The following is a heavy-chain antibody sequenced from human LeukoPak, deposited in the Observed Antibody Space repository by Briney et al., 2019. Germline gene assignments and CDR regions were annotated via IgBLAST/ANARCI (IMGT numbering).Heavy chain of an antibody. Sequence: GGSLRLSCAASGFTFSSYWMSWVRQAPGKGLEWVANIKPDGSEKYYVDSVKGRFTISRDNSKNTLYLQMNSLRAEDTAVYYCARDLKDKVATIGIDYWGQGTLVTVSS. D-gene: IGHD5-12*01. V-gene: IGHV3-7*01. CDR2: IKPDGSEK. CDR3: ARDLKDKVATIGIDY. CDR1: GFTFSSYW. J-gene: IGHJ4*02.